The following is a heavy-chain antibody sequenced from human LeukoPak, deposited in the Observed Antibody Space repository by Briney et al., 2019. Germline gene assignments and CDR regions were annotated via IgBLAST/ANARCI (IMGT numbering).Heavy chain of an antibody. D-gene: IGHD2-2*01. Sequence: PGGSLRLSCAASGFTVSSNYMSWVRQAPGEGLEWVSVIYSGGSTYYADSVKGRFTISRDNSKNTLYLQMNSLRAEDTAVYYCASRGYCSSTSCPGVNYMDVWGKGTTVTVSS. CDR3: ASRGYCSSTSCPGVNYMDV. CDR1: GFTVSSNY. V-gene: IGHV3-53*01. CDR2: IYSGGST. J-gene: IGHJ6*03.